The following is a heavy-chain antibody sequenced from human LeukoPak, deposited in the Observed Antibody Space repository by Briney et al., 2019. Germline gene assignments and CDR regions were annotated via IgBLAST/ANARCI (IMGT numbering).Heavy chain of an antibody. CDR3: AKNYYDSSGYYPLDY. V-gene: IGHV3-23*01. CDR2: ISGSGGST. CDR1: GFTFSSYA. D-gene: IGHD3-22*01. J-gene: IGHJ4*02. Sequence: GGSLRLSCAASGFTFSSYAMSWVRQAPGKGLEWVSAISGSGGSTYYADSVKGRFTISRDNSKNTLYLQMNSLRAEDTAVYYCAKNYYDSSGYYPLDYWGQGTLATVSS.